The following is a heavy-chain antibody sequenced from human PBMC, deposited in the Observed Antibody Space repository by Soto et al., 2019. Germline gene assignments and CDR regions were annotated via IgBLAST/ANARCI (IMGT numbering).Heavy chain of an antibody. D-gene: IGHD2-2*01. Sequence: QITLKESGPTLVKPTQTLTLTCTFSGFSLSTSGVGVGWIRQPPGKALEWLALIYWDDDKRYSPSLKSRLTITKDTSKNQVVLTMTNMDPVDTATYYCAHSGVVVPADSHNWFDPWGQGTLVTVSS. CDR3: AHSGVVVPADSHNWFDP. J-gene: IGHJ5*02. V-gene: IGHV2-5*02. CDR1: GFSLSTSGVG. CDR2: IYWDDDK.